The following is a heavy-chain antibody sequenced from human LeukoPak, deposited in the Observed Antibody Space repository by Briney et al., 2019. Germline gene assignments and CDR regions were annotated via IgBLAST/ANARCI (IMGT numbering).Heavy chain of an antibody. Sequence: PGGSLRLSCAASGFTFSRYWMHWVRQAPGKGLEWVSAISGSGDNIYYADSVKGRFTVSRDNSKNTLYLQMNSLRTEDTAVYYCAKDRAFVSGAGAFDIWGQGTKVTVS. CDR1: GFTFSRYW. CDR2: ISGSGDNI. J-gene: IGHJ3*02. V-gene: IGHV3-23*01. CDR3: AKDRAFVSGAGAFDI. D-gene: IGHD3-10*01.